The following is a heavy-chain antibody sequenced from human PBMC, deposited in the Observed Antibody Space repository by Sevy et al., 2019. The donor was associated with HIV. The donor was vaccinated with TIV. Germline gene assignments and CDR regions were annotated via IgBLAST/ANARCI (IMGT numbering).Heavy chain of an antibody. CDR2: INHSGST. D-gene: IGHD6-19*01. V-gene: IGHV4-34*01. CDR3: ARVLTGIAVAGTSHWFDS. CDR1: GGSFSGYY. Sequence: SETLSLTCAVYGGSFSGYYWSWIRQPPGKGLEWIGEINHSGSTNYNPSLKSRVTISVDTSKNQFSLKLSSVTAADTAVYFCARVLTGIAVAGTSHWFDSWGQGTLVTVSS. J-gene: IGHJ5*01.